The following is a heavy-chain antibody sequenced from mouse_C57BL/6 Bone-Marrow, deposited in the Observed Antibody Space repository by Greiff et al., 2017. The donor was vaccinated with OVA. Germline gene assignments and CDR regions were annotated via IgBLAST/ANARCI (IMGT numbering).Heavy chain of an antibody. CDR2: IHPGSGST. CDR1: GYTFTSYW. V-gene: IGHV1-55*01. J-gene: IGHJ3*01. CDR3: ASCGDDEAWFAY. Sequence: QVHVKQPGAELVKPGASVKMSCKASGYTFTSYWITWVKQRPGQGLEWIGDIHPGSGSTNYNEKFKSKATLTVDTSSSTAYMQLSSLTSEDSAVYYCASCGDDEAWFAYWGQGTLVTVSA. D-gene: IGHD2-12*01.